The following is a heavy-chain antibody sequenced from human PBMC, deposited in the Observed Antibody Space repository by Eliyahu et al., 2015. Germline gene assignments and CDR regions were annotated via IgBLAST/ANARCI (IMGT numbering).Heavy chain of an antibody. V-gene: IGHV1-8*01. CDR3: ARGGQQLGSPTSYYGMDV. J-gene: IGHJ6*02. Sequence: QVQLVQSGAEVKKPGASVKVSCKASGYXFTSYXINWVRQATGQGLEWMGWMNPNSGNTGYAQKFQGRVTMTRNTSISTAYMELSSLRSEDTAVYYCARGGQQLGSPTSYYGMDVWGQGTTVTVSS. CDR1: GYXFTSYX. CDR2: MNPNSGNT. D-gene: IGHD6-13*01.